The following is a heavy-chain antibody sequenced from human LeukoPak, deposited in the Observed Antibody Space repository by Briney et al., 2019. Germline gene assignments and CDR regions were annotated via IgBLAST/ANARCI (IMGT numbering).Heavy chain of an antibody. CDR2: IYYSGST. Sequence: SETLSLTCTVSGGSISSSNYYWVWIRQPPGKGLEWIGTIYYSGSTHYNPSLKSRVTISVDTSKNQFSLKLSSVTAADTAVYYCARTPALHNWNNGFDIWGQGTMVTVSS. CDR3: ARTPALHNWNNGFDI. J-gene: IGHJ3*02. CDR1: GGSISSSNYY. V-gene: IGHV4-39*01. D-gene: IGHD1/OR15-1a*01.